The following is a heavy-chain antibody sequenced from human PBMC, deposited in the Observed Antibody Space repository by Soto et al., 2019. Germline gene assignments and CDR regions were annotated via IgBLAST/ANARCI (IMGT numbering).Heavy chain of an antibody. J-gene: IGHJ4*02. CDR3: ARPIPPQYCSGGSCYSEAFAGFDY. CDR1: GYTFTSYY. D-gene: IGHD2-15*01. CDR2: INPSGGST. V-gene: IGHV1-46*03. Sequence: QVQLVQSGAEVKKPGASVKVSCKASGYTFTSYYMHWVRQAPGQGLEWMGIINPSGGSTSYAQKFQCRVTITRDTSTSTVYMELSSLRSEDTAVYYCARPIPPQYCSGGSCYSEAFAGFDYWGQGTLVTVSS.